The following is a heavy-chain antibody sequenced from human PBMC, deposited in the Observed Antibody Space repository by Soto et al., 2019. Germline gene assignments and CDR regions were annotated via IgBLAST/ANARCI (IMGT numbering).Heavy chain of an antibody. CDR1: GFTFSGSA. CDR2: IRSKANSYAT. D-gene: IGHD6-13*01. CDR3: TRHMSGSSSPPLGMDV. Sequence: GESLKISCAASGFTFSGSAMHWVRQASGKGLEWVGRIRSKANSYATAYAASVKGRFTISRDDSKNTAYLQMNSLKTEDTAVYYCTRHMSGSSSPPLGMDVWGQGTTVTVSS. J-gene: IGHJ6*02. V-gene: IGHV3-73*01.